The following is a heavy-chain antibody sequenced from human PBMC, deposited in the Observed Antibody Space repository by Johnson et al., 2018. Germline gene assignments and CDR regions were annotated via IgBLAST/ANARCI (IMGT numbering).Heavy chain of an antibody. J-gene: IGHJ1*01. CDR1: GFTFDDYS. V-gene: IGHV3-43*01. CDR2: ISWDGGST. D-gene: IGHD6-13*01. Sequence: VQLVQSGGVVVQPGGSLRLSCAASGFTFDDYSMHWVRQAPGKGLEWVSLISWDGGSTYYADSVKGRFTISRDNRKNSLYLQMNSMRTEDTALYYCAKDISRVGIAAAGTVGFQHWGQGTLVTVS. CDR3: AKDISRVGIAAAGTVGFQH.